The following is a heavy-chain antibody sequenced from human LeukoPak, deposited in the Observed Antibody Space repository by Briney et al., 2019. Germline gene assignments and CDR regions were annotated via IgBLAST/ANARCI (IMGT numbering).Heavy chain of an antibody. V-gene: IGHV4-59*01. CDR2: IYYSGST. J-gene: IGHJ4*02. CDR1: GGSISSYY. D-gene: IGHD2/OR15-2a*01. CDR3: ASTFQGNFDY. Sequence: PSETLSLTCSVSGGSISSYYWIWIRQPPGKGLEWIGYIYYSGSTKYNPSLKSRVTISVDTSKNQFSLKLSSVTAADTAVYYCASTFQGNFDYWGQGTLVTVSS.